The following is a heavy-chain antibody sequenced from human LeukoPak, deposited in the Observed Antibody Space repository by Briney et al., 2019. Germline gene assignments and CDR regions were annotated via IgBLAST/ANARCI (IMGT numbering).Heavy chain of an antibody. CDR3: ARTTYYYDSSGYYYEINWFDP. J-gene: IGHJ5*02. CDR1: GYTFTGYY. CDR2: INPNSGGT. Sequence: ASVKVSCKASGYTFTGYYMHWVRQAPGQGLEWMGWINPNSGGTNYAQKFQGRVTMTRDTSISTAYMELSRLRSDDTAVYYCARTTYYYDSSGYYYEINWFDPWGQGTLVTVST. V-gene: IGHV1-2*02. D-gene: IGHD3-22*01.